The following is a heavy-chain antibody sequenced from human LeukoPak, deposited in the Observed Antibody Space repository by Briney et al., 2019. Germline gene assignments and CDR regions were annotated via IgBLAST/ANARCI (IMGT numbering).Heavy chain of an antibody. CDR2: INHGGST. CDR3: ARGFNYYGSGSYTSPFAFDY. D-gene: IGHD3-10*01. Sequence: SETLSLTCAVYGGSFSGYYWSWIRQPPGKGLEWIGEINHGGSTNYNPSLKSRVTISVDTSKNQFSLKLSSVTAADTAVYYCARGFNYYGSGSYTSPFAFDYWGQGTLVTVSS. CDR1: GGSFSGYY. V-gene: IGHV4-34*01. J-gene: IGHJ4*02.